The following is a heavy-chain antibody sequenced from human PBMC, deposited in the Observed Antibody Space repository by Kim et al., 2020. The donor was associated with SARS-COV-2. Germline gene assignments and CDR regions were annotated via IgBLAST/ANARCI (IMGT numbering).Heavy chain of an antibody. V-gene: IGHV1-18*04. CDR3: ARDRMYYGSGSYYPLYYYYGMDV. CDR2: ISAYNGNT. D-gene: IGHD3-10*01. CDR1: GYTFTSYG. Sequence: ASVKVSCKASGYTFTSYGISWVRQAPGQGLEWMGWISAYNGNTNYAQKLQGRVTMTTDTSTSTAYMELRSLRSDDTAVYYCARDRMYYGSGSYYPLYYYYGMDVWGQGTTVTVSS. J-gene: IGHJ6*02.